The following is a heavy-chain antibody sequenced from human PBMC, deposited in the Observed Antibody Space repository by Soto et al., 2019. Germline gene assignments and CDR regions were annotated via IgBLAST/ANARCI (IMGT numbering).Heavy chain of an antibody. J-gene: IGHJ4*02. CDR1: GFTFSTYG. Sequence: GGSLRLSCAPSGFTFSTYGMHWVRQAPGKGLEWVAVIWYDGSNQYYVDSVKGRFTISRDNAKNSLYLQMNSLRAEDTAVYYCAREPWDYWGQGTLVTVS. CDR3: AREPWDY. V-gene: IGHV3-33*01. CDR2: IWYDGSNQ.